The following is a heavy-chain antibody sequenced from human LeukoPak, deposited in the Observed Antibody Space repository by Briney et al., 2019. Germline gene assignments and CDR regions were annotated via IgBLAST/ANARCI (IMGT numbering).Heavy chain of an antibody. D-gene: IGHD5/OR15-5a*01. Sequence: ASVKVSCKASGYTFTSYGISWVRQAPGQGLEWMGWISAYNGNTNYAQKLQGRVTMTTGTSTSTAYMELRSLRSDDTAVYYCARGLRSPDYYYYGMDVWGQGTTVTVSS. CDR2: ISAYNGNT. CDR3: ARGLRSPDYYYYGMDV. J-gene: IGHJ6*02. V-gene: IGHV1-18*01. CDR1: GYTFTSYG.